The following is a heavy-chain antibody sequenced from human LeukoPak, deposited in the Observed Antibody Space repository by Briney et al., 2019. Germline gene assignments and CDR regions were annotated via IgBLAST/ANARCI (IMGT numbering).Heavy chain of an antibody. CDR1: GGSFSGYY. D-gene: IGHD6-13*01. CDR2: INHSGST. V-gene: IGHV4-34*01. Sequence: SESLSLTCAVYGGSFSGYYWSWIRQPPGKGLEWHGEINHSGSTNYNPSLKSRVTTSVDTSKNQFSLKLSSVTATDTAVYYWARGRGGGKHAMAAAVMVYFDLWGRGTLVTVAS. CDR3: ARGRGGGKHAMAAAVMVYFDL. J-gene: IGHJ2*01.